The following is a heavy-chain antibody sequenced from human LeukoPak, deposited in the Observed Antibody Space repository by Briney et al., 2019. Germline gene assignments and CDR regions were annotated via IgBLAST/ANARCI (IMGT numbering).Heavy chain of an antibody. CDR1: GFTFDDYA. V-gene: IGHV3-9*01. D-gene: IGHD6-19*01. J-gene: IGHJ4*02. Sequence: PGRSLRLSCAASGFTFDDYAMHWVRQAPGKGLEWVSGISWNSGSIGYADSVKGRFTISRDNAKNSLYLQMNSLRAEDTALYYCAKGDTFGSGWYGGVDYWGQGTLVTVSS. CDR3: AKGDTFGSGWYGGVDY. CDR2: ISWNSGSI.